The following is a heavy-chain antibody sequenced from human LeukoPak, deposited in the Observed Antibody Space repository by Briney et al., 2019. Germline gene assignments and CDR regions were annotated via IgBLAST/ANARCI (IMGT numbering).Heavy chain of an antibody. V-gene: IGHV3-43*02. J-gene: IGHJ6*03. Sequence: PGGSLRLSCAASGFTFSSYTMNWVRQAPGKGLEWVSLISGDGGSTYYADSVKGRFTISRDNSKNSLYLQMNSLRTEDTALYYCARAGEPVNYYYMDVWGKGTTVTVSS. D-gene: IGHD6-13*01. CDR1: GFTFSSYT. CDR3: ARAGEPVNYYYMDV. CDR2: ISGDGGST.